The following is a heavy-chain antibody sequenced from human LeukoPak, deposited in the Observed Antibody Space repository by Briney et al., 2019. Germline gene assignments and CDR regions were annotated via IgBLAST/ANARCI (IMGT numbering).Heavy chain of an antibody. CDR1: GFTFSSYA. V-gene: IGHV3-23*01. J-gene: IGHJ4*02. CDR2: IGGGGIT. Sequence: GSLRLSCAASGFTFSSYAMSWVRQAPGKGLAWVSSIGGGGITYYADAVKGRFTISRDNSKNTVSLQMNGLRAEDTAVYYCAWDYVWGSFRHWGQGSLVTVSS. D-gene: IGHD3-16*02. CDR3: AWDYVWGSFRH.